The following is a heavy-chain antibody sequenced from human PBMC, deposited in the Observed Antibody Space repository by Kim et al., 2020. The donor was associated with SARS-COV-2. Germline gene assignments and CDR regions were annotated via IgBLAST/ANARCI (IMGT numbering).Heavy chain of an antibody. CDR1: GGSISSSTFY. CDR3: ATLGAVAGLIAY. V-gene: IGHV4-39*01. D-gene: IGHD6-19*01. J-gene: IGHJ4*02. Sequence: SETLSLTCTVSGGSISSSTFYWGWIRQPPGKGLEWIGNIYYSGSTYYNPSLKSRVTISVDTSKNQFSLQLSSVTAADTAVYYCATLGAVAGLIAYWGQGTLVSVSS. CDR2: IYYSGST.